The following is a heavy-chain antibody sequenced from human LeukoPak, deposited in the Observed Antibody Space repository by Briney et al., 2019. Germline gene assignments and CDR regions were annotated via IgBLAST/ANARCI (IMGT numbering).Heavy chain of an antibody. V-gene: IGHV1-24*01. J-gene: IGHJ6*02. D-gene: IGHD3-3*01. CDR2: FDPEDGET. CDR3: ATTFTIFGVAIGDYYYGMDV. Sequence: ASVKVSCKVSGYTLTELSMHWVRQAPGKGLEWMGGFDPEDGETIYAQKFQGRVTMTEDTSTDTAYMELSSLRSEDTAVYYCATTFTIFGVAIGDYYYGMDVWGQGTTVTVSS. CDR1: GYTLTELS.